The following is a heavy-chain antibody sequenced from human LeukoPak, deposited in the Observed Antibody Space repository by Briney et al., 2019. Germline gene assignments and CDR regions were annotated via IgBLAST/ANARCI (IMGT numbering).Heavy chain of an antibody. J-gene: IGHJ5*02. CDR3: ARGLELLWGP. D-gene: IGHD3-10*01. CDR1: GGSFSGYY. CDR2: INHSGSS. V-gene: IGHV4-34*01. Sequence: PSETLSLTCAVYGGSFSGYYWSWIRQPPGKGLEWIGEINHSGSSNYNPSLKSRVTISVDTSKNQFSLKLSSVTAADTAVYYCARGLELLWGPWGRGTLVTVSS.